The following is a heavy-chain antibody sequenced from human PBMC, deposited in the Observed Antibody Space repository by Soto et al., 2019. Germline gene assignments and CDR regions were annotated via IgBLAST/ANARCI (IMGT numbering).Heavy chain of an antibody. V-gene: IGHV1-2*02. Sequence: AASVKVSCKASGYTFTGYYMHWVRQAPGQGFEWMGWINPNSGGTNYAQKFQGRVTMTRDTSISTAYMELSRLRSDDTAVYYCARPTYYYDSSGYYYTWGQGTLVTVSS. CDR3: ARPTYYYDSSGYYYT. CDR1: GYTFTGYY. CDR2: INPNSGGT. J-gene: IGHJ5*02. D-gene: IGHD3-22*01.